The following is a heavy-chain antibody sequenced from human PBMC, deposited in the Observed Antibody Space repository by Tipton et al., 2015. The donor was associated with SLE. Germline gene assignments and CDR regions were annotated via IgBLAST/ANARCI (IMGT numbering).Heavy chain of an antibody. J-gene: IGHJ4*02. D-gene: IGHD2-8*01. CDR2: IYDSGST. CDR3: ARHRGYFTVSDYIDY. Sequence: TLSLTCAVSGGSISSVGYYWSWVRQFPGKGLEWIGHIYDSGSTFYNPSLKSRVTISVGTSKNLFSLRLSSVTAADTAVYYCARHRGYFTVSDYIDYWGQGTLVTVSS. CDR1: GGSISSVGYY. V-gene: IGHV4-31*11.